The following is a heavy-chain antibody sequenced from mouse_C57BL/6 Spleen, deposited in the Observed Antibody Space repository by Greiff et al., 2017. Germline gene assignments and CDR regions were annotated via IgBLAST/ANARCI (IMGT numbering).Heavy chain of an antibody. J-gene: IGHJ1*03. CDR1: GFTFSSYA. CDR2: ISDGGSYT. V-gene: IGHV5-4*01. Sequence: EVQVVESGGGLVKPGGSLKLSCAASGFTFSSYAMSWVRQTPEKRLEWVATISDGGSYTYYPDNVKGRFTISRDNAKNNLYLQMSHLKSEDTAMYYCAREVGKGYFDVWGTGTTVTVSS. CDR3: AREVGKGYFDV.